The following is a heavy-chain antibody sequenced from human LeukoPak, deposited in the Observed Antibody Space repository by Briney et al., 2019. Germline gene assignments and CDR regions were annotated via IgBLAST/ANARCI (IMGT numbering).Heavy chain of an antibody. V-gene: IGHV3-7*04. CDR1: GFTFSSYW. Sequence: PGGSLRLSCAASGFTFSSYWMGWVRQAPGKGLEWVANIKEDGSEKYYVDSVKGRFTISRDNAKNSLYLQMNSLRAEDTAVYYCAKDIAAMYYFDYWGQGTLVTVSS. CDR3: AKDIAAMYYFDY. CDR2: IKEDGSEK. J-gene: IGHJ4*02. D-gene: IGHD6-6*01.